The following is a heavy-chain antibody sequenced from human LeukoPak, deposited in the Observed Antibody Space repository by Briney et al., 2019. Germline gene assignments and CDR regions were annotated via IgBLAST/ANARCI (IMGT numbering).Heavy chain of an antibody. Sequence: PGGSLRLSCAASGFTFSSYAMHWVRRAPGKGLEWVGRIKSKTDGGTTDYAAPVKGRFTISRDDSKNTLYLQVNSLKTEDTAVYYCTTEGAYYYGSGSYYRGFDPWGQGTLVTVSS. V-gene: IGHV3-15*01. CDR2: IKSKTDGGTT. CDR1: GFTFSSYA. CDR3: TTEGAYYYGSGSYYRGFDP. J-gene: IGHJ5*02. D-gene: IGHD3-10*01.